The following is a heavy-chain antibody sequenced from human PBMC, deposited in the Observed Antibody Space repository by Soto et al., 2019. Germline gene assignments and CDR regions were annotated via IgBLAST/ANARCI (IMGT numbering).Heavy chain of an antibody. D-gene: IGHD3-22*01. J-gene: IGHJ4*02. CDR2: IIPIFGTA. CDR3: ARGGYFDSSNYLAY. V-gene: IGHV1-69*06. CDR1: GGTFSSYA. Sequence: SVKVSCKASGGTFSSYAISWVRQAPGQGLEWMGGIIPIFGTANYAQKFQGRVTITADKSTSTAYMELSSLRSEDTAVYYCARGGYFDSSNYLAYWGLGTLVTVSS.